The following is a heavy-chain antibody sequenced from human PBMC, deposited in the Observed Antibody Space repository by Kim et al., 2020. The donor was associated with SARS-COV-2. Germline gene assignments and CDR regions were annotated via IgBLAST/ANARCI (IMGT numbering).Heavy chain of an antibody. Sequence: SVKVSCKASGGTFSSYAISWVRQAPGQGLEWMGGIIPIFGTANYAQKFQGRVTITADESTSTAYMELSSLRSEDTAVYYCARDARKLTRLIVATTHNWFDPWGQGTLVTVSS. D-gene: IGHD5-12*01. CDR1: GGTFSSYA. CDR2: IIPIFGTA. CDR3: ARDARKLTRLIVATTHNWFDP. V-gene: IGHV1-69*13. J-gene: IGHJ5*02.